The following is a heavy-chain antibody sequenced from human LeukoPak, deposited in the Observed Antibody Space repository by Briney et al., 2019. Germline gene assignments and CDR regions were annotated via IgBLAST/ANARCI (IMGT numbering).Heavy chain of an antibody. CDR2: IYSSGIT. V-gene: IGHV4-4*08. CDR1: GGSMFSYY. Sequence: PSETLSLTCSVSGGSMFSYYWNWIRQPPGKGLEWIGYIYSSGITNYNPSLRSRGTISVATSRNQFSLRLNSVTAADTAVYYCARARVIPASFDDWGQGTLVTVSS. J-gene: IGHJ4*02. CDR3: ARARVIPASFDD. D-gene: IGHD3-16*02.